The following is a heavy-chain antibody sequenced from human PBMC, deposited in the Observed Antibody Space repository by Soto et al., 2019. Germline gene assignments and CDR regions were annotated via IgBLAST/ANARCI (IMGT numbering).Heavy chain of an antibody. J-gene: IGHJ4*02. V-gene: IGHV4-4*02. CDR2: ISHSGRT. Sequence: SETLSLTCAVSDDSINISHWWNWVRQPPGKGLEWIGQISHSGRTNYNQSLTSRVTISVDKSKNQFSLKLTSVTAAETAVYYCAARHFWSGHWTDTRLDYWGQGTLVT. CDR1: DDSINISHW. D-gene: IGHD3-3*02. CDR3: AARHFWSGHWTDTRLDY.